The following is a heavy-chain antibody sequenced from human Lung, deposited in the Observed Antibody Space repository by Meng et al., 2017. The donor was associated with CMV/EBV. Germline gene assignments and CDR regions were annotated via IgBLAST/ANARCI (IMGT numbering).Heavy chain of an antibody. CDR2: ISSSSAYI. CDR3: ARGDYSGYDVPDY. V-gene: IGHV3-21*06. CDR1: GFMFSSYT. D-gene: IGHD5-12*01. J-gene: IGHJ4*02. Sequence: GEXXTISCAASGFMFSSYTMNWVRQAPGRGLEWVSSISSSSAYIFYADSVKGRFTISRDNAKNSLNLQMHSLRAEDTALYYCARGDYSGYDVPDYWGQGTXVTVSS.